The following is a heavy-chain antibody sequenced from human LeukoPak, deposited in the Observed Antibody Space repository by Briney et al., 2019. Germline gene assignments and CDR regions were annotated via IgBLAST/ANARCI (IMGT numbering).Heavy chain of an antibody. V-gene: IGHV1-18*01. CDR3: AREYYYDSSGYSDAFDI. CDR2: ISAYNGNT. J-gene: IGHJ3*02. D-gene: IGHD3-22*01. CDR1: GYTSTSYG. Sequence: ASVKVSCKASGYTSTSYGISWVRQAPGQGLEWMGWISAYNGNTNYAQKLQGRVTMTTDTSTSTAYMELRSLRSDDTAVYYCAREYYYDSSGYSDAFDIWGQGTMVTVSS.